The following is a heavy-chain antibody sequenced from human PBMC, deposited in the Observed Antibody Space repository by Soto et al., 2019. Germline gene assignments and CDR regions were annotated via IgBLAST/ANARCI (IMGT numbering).Heavy chain of an antibody. CDR3: ARDLRCISTSCYVFGDYYYGMDV. D-gene: IGHD2-2*01. J-gene: IGHJ6*02. CDR2: IYYSGST. Sequence: PSETLSLTCTVSGGSISSYYWSWIRQPPGKGLEWIGYIYYSGSTNYNPSLKSRVTISVDTSKNQLSLKLSSVTAADTAVYYCARDLRCISTSCYVFGDYYYGMDVWGQGTTVTVSS. V-gene: IGHV4-59*01. CDR1: GGSISSYY.